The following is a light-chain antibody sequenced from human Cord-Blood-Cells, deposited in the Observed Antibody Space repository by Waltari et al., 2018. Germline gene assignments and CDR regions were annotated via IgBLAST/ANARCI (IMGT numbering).Light chain of an antibody. J-gene: IGLJ3*02. V-gene: IGLV1-44*01. CDR2: SNN. CDR3: AAWDDSLNARV. CDR1: STNMVRNT. Sequence: QSVLTPPPSAPGTPAQWITSSSSARSTNMVRNTVKWYQQLPGTAPKLLIDSNNQRPSGVPDRFSGSKSGTSASLAISGLQSEDEADYYCAAWDDSLNARVFGGGTKLTVL.